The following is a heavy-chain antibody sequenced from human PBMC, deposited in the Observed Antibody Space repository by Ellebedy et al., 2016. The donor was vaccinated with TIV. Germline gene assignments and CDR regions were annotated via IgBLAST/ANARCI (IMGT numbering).Heavy chain of an antibody. J-gene: IGHJ4*02. Sequence: GESLKISCSASGFTFSSYGMHWVRQAPGKGLEWVANIKQDGDVKNLVDSVRGRFIISRDNAKSSVYLQMNSLRVEDTAVYFCAREMWERLDWGQGTLVTVCS. CDR2: IKQDGDVK. V-gene: IGHV3-7*03. D-gene: IGHD1-26*01. CDR3: AREMWERLD. CDR1: GFTFSSYG.